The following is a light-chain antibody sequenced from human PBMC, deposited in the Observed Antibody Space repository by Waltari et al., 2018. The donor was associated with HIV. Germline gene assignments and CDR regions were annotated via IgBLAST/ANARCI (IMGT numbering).Light chain of an antibody. CDR3: QQSFSTPLT. CDR2: AAS. CDR1: QSISSF. J-gene: IGKJ4*01. V-gene: IGKV1-39*01. Sequence: DIQMTQSPSSLSASVGDRVTITCRASQSISSFLNWYQQKPGKAPNLLIYAASSLQSGVPSRFRGSGSATDFTLTISSLQPEDFATYYCQQSFSTPLTFGGGTKVQIK.